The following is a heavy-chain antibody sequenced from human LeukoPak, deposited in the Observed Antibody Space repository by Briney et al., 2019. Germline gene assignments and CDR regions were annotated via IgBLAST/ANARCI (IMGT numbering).Heavy chain of an antibody. CDR1: GYTFTSYY. Sequence: ASVKVSCKASGYTFTSYYMHWVRQAPGQGLEWMGIINPSGGSTSYAQKFQGRVSMTRDTSTSTVYMDLSSLRSEDTAAYYCARALYYFGSGSYSGYYGMDVWGQGTTVTVSS. CDR2: INPSGGST. V-gene: IGHV1-46*01. J-gene: IGHJ6*02. D-gene: IGHD3-10*01. CDR3: ARALYYFGSGSYSGYYGMDV.